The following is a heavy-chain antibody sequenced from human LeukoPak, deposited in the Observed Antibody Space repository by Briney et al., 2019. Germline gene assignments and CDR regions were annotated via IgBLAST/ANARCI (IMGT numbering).Heavy chain of an antibody. CDR2: ISAYNGNT. V-gene: IGHV1-18*01. CDR3: ARGYYDSSGYPEDYFDY. Sequence: ASVTVSCKASGYAFISYGISWVRQAPGQGLEWMGWISAYNGNTNYAQKLQGRVTMTTDTSTSTAYMELRSLRSDDTAVYYCARGYYDSSGYPEDYFDYWGQGTLVTVSS. D-gene: IGHD3-22*01. J-gene: IGHJ4*02. CDR1: GYAFISYG.